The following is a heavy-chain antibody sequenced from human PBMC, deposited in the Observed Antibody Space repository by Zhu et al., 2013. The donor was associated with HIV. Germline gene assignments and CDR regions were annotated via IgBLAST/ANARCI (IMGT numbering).Heavy chain of an antibody. CDR3: ARVRGDGYNSPYQNFDY. V-gene: IGHV1-69*01. CDR1: GGTFSTHA. D-gene: IGHD5-12*01. Sequence: QVQLVQSGAEVKKPGSSVKVSCKAFGGTFSTHAISWVRQAPGQGLEWMGGIIPMFGTSNYAQRFQNRVTLTVDESTNTAYMELSSLRSEDTAVYYCARVRGDGYNSPYQNFDYWGQGTLVIVSS. J-gene: IGHJ4*02. CDR2: IIPMFGTS.